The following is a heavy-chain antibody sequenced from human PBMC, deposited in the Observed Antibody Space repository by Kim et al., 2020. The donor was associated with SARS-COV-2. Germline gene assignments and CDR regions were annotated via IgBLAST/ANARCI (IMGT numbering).Heavy chain of an antibody. Sequence: GGSLRLSCAASGFTVTSNYMNWVRQTPGKGLEWVSVIYAGGSTDYAESVRGRFTISRDDSQNTLHRQMSSLRAEDTAVYFCARVSDHRSDILTGYYPLGAFEIWGQGTMVTGSS. J-gene: IGHJ3*02. D-gene: IGHD3-9*01. CDR3: ARVSDHRSDILTGYYPLGAFEI. CDR2: IYAGGST. V-gene: IGHV3-66*01. CDR1: GFTVTSNY.